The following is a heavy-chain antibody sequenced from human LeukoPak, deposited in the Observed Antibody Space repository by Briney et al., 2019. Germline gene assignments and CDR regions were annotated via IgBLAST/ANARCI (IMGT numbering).Heavy chain of an antibody. Sequence: GGSLRLSCAASGFTFSSYSMNWVRQAPGKGLEWVSYISSSSSTIYYADSVKGRFTISRDNAKNSLYLQMNSLRAEDTAVYYCARDPLYGDYTFYYFDYWGQGTLVTVSS. J-gene: IGHJ4*02. D-gene: IGHD4-17*01. V-gene: IGHV3-48*04. CDR1: GFTFSSYS. CDR3: ARDPLYGDYTFYYFDY. CDR2: ISSSSSTI.